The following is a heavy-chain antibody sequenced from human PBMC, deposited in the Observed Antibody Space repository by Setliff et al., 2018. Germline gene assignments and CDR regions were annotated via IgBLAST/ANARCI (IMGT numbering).Heavy chain of an antibody. CDR3: ARDNRAFGGVIPDYFDY. D-gene: IGHD3-16*01. V-gene: IGHV4-4*08. J-gene: IGHJ4*02. CDR2: IYYSGNT. Sequence: PSETLSLTCAVYGGSFSTYYWIWIRQPPGKGLEWIGYIYYSGNTHYNPSLESRVSISVDTSKRQFSLELNSVTAADTAVYYCARDNRAFGGVIPDYFDYWGQGTLVTVSS. CDR1: GGSFSTYY.